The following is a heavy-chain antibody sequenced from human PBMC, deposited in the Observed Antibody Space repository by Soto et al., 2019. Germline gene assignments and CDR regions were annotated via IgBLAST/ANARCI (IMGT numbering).Heavy chain of an antibody. CDR2: FYPGDSDT. J-gene: IGHJ6*02. CDR3: ARTVNRYYDFWSGYPYYYYGMDV. CDR1: GYSFTSYW. D-gene: IGHD3-3*01. V-gene: IGHV5-51*01. Sequence: PGESLKISCKGSGYSFTSYWIGWVRQMPGKGLEWMGIFYPGDSDTRYSPSFQGQVTISADKSISTAYLQWSSLKASDTAMYYCARTVNRYYDFWSGYPYYYYGMDVWGQGTTVTVSS.